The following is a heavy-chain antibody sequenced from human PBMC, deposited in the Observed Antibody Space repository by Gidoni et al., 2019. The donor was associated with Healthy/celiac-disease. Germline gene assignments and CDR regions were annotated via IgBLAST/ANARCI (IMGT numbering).Heavy chain of an antibody. Sequence: QVQLQESGPGLMKPSDTLSLTCAVSGYAISSSNWWGWLRQPPGKGLEWIGYIYYSGSTYYTPSLKSRVTMSVDTSKNQFSLKLSSVTAVDTAVYYCAPRIFIVVVPAALLNAYYYYYYMDVWGKGTTVTVSS. V-gene: IGHV4-28*01. J-gene: IGHJ6*03. CDR1: GYAISSSNW. CDR3: APRIFIVVVPAALLNAYYYYYYMDV. CDR2: IYYSGST. D-gene: IGHD2-2*01.